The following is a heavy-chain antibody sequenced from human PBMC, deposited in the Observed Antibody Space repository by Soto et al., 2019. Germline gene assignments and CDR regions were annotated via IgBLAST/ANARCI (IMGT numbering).Heavy chain of an antibody. V-gene: IGHV1-18*01. Sequence: SVKVSCKASGYTFTSYGISWVRQAPGQGLEWMGWISAYNGNTNYAQKLQGRVTMTTDTSTSTAYMELRSLRSDDTAVYYCARDRKTYYDFWSGYPDPKYYFDYWGQGTLVTVSS. J-gene: IGHJ4*02. CDR1: GYTFTSYG. CDR3: ARDRKTYYDFWSGYPDPKYYFDY. CDR2: ISAYNGNT. D-gene: IGHD3-3*01.